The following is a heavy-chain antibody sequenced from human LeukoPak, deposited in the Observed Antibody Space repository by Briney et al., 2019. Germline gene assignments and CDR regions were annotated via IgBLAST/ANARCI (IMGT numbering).Heavy chain of an antibody. CDR3: ARVRSYGSGSYLFDP. CDR1: GGSISSSSYY. J-gene: IGHJ5*02. V-gene: IGHV4-39*07. Sequence: SETLSLTCTVAGGSISSSSYYWGWIRQPPGKGLEWFGSIYYSGSTYYNPSLKSRVTISVDTSKNQFSLKLSSVTAADTAVYYCARVRSYGSGSYLFDPWGQGTLVTVSS. D-gene: IGHD3-10*01. CDR2: IYYSGST.